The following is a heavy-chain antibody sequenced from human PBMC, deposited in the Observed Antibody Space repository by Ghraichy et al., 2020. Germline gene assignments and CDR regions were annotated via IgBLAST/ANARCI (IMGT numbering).Heavy chain of an antibody. CDR1: GFTFSSYG. Sequence: LSLTCAASGFTFSSYGMHWVRQAPGKGLEWVAVISYDGSNKYYADSVKGRFTISRDNSKNTLYLQMNSLRAEDTAVYYCARDLEEKTYYYYYGMDVWGQGTTVTVSS. CDR2: ISYDGSNK. J-gene: IGHJ6*02. CDR3: ARDLEEKTYYYYYGMDV. D-gene: IGHD5-24*01. V-gene: IGHV3-30*03.